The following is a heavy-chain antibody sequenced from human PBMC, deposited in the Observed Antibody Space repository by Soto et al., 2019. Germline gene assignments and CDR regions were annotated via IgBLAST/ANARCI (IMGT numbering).Heavy chain of an antibody. Sequence: PGGSLRLSCVGSGFTFSDSVTAWVRQAPGKGLEWLSVMSGDGRTRYALSVTGRFTISRDNSKNTLYLQMRSLRAEDAAAYYCVKWNNYTFDSLPFTGFDFWGQGTQVTVSS. D-gene: IGHD2-2*02. V-gene: IGHV3-23*01. J-gene: IGHJ4*02. CDR3: VKWNNYTFDSLPFTGFDF. CDR2: MSGDGRT. CDR1: GFTFSDSV.